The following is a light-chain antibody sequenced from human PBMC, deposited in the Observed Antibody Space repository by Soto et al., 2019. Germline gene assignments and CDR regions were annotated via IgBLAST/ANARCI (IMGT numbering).Light chain of an antibody. CDR3: QQYTNTNNPWM. V-gene: IGKV1-5*01. CDR1: QGINNW. CDR2: DAS. J-gene: IGKJ1*01. Sequence: DVQMTQSPGALSASVGGGFTITFRASQGINNWLAWYQQKPGKAPKLLVYDASTLQSGVASRFSGSGSGTEFTLIISGLQPDDSATYYCQQYTNTNNPWMFGQGTKVDIK.